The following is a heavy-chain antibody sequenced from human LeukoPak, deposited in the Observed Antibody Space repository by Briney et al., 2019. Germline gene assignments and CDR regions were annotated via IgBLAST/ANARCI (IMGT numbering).Heavy chain of an antibody. CDR3: ARDGGYCSSTSCYVDP. Sequence: QSSETLSLTCTVSGGSISSSTYYWGWIRQPPGKGLEWIGSIYHSGSTYYNPSLKSRVTISVDTSKNQFSLKLSSVTAADTAVYYCARDGGYCSSTSCYVDPWGQGTLVTVSS. D-gene: IGHD2-2*01. J-gene: IGHJ5*02. V-gene: IGHV4-39*07. CDR2: IYHSGST. CDR1: GGSISSSTYY.